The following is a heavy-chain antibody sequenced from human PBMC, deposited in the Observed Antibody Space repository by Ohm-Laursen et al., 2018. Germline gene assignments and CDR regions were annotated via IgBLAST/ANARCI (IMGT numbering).Heavy chain of an antibody. CDR2: IYTTGIT. J-gene: IGHJ4*02. D-gene: IGHD5-12*01. CDR3: ARLRRGYSGYEPFDY. CDR1: NVSINTYY. Sequence: SQTLSLTCTVSNVSINTYYWSWIRQPSGKGLGWIGRIYTTGITKYNPSLRSRVTMSLDTSKNQLSLNLNSVIAADTAVYHCARLRRGYSGYEPFDYWGQGTLVTVSS. V-gene: IGHV4-4*07.